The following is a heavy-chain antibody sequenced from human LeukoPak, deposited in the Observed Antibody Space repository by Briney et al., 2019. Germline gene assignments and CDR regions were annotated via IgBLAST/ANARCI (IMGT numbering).Heavy chain of an antibody. J-gene: IGHJ4*02. CDR3: VFEGWFGEIDC. CDR2: IYSGGST. Sequence: GGSLRLSCAASGFTVSSNYMSWVRQAPGKGLEWVSVIYSGGSTYYADSVKGRFTISRDNSKNTLYLQMNSRRAEDTAVYYCVFEGWFGEIDCWGQGPLVTVSS. V-gene: IGHV3-53*01. CDR1: GFTVSSNY. D-gene: IGHD3-10*01.